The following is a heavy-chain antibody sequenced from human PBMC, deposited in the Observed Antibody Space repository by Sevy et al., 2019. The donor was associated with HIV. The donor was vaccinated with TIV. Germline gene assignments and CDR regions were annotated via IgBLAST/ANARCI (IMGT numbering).Heavy chain of an antibody. CDR1: GYTFTSYG. CDR2: IRAYNGNT. V-gene: IGHV1-18*01. CDR3: ARDLPHYYGSESSPFDP. Sequence: ASVKVSCKASGYTFTSYGISWVRQPPGQGLEWMGWIRAYNGNTNYAQKLQGRVTMTTDTSTRTAYMEQRSLRCDDAAVYYCARDLPHYYGSESSPFDPWGQGTLVTVSS. D-gene: IGHD3-10*01. J-gene: IGHJ5*02.